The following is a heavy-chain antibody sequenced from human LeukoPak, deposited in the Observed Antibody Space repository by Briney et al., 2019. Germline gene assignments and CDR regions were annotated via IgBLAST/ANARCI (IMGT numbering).Heavy chain of an antibody. Sequence: SETLSLTCAVSGGSISSSNWWSWVRQPPGKGLEWIGEIYHSGSTNYNPSLKSRVTISVDKSKNQFSPKLSSVTAADTAVYYCARGDSGYYYSSYDYWGQGTLVTVSS. J-gene: IGHJ4*02. D-gene: IGHD3-22*01. CDR1: GGSISSSNW. CDR2: IYHSGST. CDR3: ARGDSGYYYSSYDY. V-gene: IGHV4-4*02.